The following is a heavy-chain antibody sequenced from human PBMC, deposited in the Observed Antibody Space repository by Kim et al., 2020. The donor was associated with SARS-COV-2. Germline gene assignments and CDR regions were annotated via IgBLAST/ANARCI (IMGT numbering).Heavy chain of an antibody. CDR2: IYSGGST. Sequence: GGSLRLSCAASGFTVSSNYMSWVRQAPGKGLEWVSVIYSGGSTYYADSVKGRFTISRDNSKNTLYLQMNSLRAEDTAVYYCARGQLLRYFDWLLYTYYGMDVWGQGTTVTVSS. CDR3: ARGQLLRYFDWLLYTYYGMDV. D-gene: IGHD3-9*01. CDR1: GFTVSSNY. V-gene: IGHV3-66*02. J-gene: IGHJ6*02.